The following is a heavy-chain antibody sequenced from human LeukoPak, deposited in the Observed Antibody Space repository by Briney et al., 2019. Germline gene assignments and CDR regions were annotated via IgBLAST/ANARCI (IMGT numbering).Heavy chain of an antibody. Sequence: VGSLRLSCAASGFTFSSYAMSWVRQAPGKRLEWVSAIGGTGGRTYYADSVKGRFTISRDNTNNTLYLQMNNLSAEYAAVYYCANPDLYYYDSSGYYYWGQGTLVTVSS. CDR2: IGGTGGRT. V-gene: IGHV3-23*01. D-gene: IGHD3-22*01. CDR1: GFTFSSYA. CDR3: ANPDLYYYDSSGYYY. J-gene: IGHJ4*02.